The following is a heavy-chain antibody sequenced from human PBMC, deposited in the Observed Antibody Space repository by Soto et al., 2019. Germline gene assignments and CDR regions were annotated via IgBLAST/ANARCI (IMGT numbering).Heavy chain of an antibody. D-gene: IGHD6-13*01. Sequence: ASETLSLTCAVYGGSFSGYYWSWIRQAPGKGLEWIGEINHSGSTNYNPSLKSRVTISVDTSKNQFSLKLSSVTAADTAVYYCARGDGYSSRGNWFDPWGQGTLVTVSS. CDR2: INHSGST. CDR3: ARGDGYSSRGNWFDP. V-gene: IGHV4-34*01. J-gene: IGHJ5*02. CDR1: GGSFSGYY.